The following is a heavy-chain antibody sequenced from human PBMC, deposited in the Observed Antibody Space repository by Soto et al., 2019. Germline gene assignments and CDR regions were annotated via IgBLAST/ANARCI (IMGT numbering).Heavy chain of an antibody. Sequence: SETLSLTCTVSGGSISSSSYYWGWIRQPPGKGLEWIGSIYYSGSTYYNPSLKSRVTISVDTSKNQFSLKLSSVTAADTAVYYCARAPFIAAAGMGWVGFDPWGQGTLVTVSS. V-gene: IGHV4-39*01. D-gene: IGHD6-13*01. CDR3: ARAPFIAAAGMGWVGFDP. CDR1: GGSISSSSYY. CDR2: IYYSGST. J-gene: IGHJ5*02.